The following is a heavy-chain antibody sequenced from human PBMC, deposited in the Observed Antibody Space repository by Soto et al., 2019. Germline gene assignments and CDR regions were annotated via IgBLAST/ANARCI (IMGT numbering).Heavy chain of an antibody. V-gene: IGHV4-34*01. CDR3: ASDYSNYC. D-gene: IGHD4-4*01. Sequence: QVQLQQWGAGLLKPSETLSLTCAVYGGSFSGYYWSWIRQPPGKGLEWIGEINHSGSTNYNPSLKSRVTISVDTSKNQFSLKLSSVTAADTAVYYCASDYSNYCWGQGTLVTVSS. CDR1: GGSFSGYY. J-gene: IGHJ4*02. CDR2: INHSGST.